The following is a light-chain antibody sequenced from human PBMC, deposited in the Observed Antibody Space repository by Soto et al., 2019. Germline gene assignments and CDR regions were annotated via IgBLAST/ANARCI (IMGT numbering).Light chain of an antibody. CDR3: QQYYILPYT. Sequence: DIVMTQSPGSLAVPLGEGATISCKSSHNLLYSNNVNYLAWYQQRPGQPPKLLIRRASTRASGVPDRFSGAGSVTEFTLTISNLQAEDVAVYYCQQYYILPYTFGQGTRLQIK. J-gene: IGKJ2*01. CDR2: RAS. CDR1: HNLLYSNNVNY. V-gene: IGKV4-1*01.